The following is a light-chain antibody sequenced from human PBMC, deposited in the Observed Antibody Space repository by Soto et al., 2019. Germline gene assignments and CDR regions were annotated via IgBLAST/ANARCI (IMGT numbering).Light chain of an antibody. Sequence: EVVLTQSPGTLSLSAGERATLSCRASQSVANNHLAWYQQRPGQAHRLLIYAASTRAAGIPDRFSGSGSGTDFTLTISRLEPEDFGVFFCHHYGRSPIFTFGPGTTVDMK. V-gene: IGKV3-20*01. J-gene: IGKJ3*01. CDR2: AAS. CDR1: QSVANNH. CDR3: HHYGRSPIFT.